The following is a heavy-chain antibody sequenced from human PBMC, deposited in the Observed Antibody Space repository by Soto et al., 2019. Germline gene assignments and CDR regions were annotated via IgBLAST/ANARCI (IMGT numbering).Heavy chain of an antibody. CDR2: IYHTGST. J-gene: IGHJ3*01. CDR1: GASISTSNW. CDR3: ARGQRSGIYSVDGFDV. V-gene: IGHV4-4*02. Sequence: QVQLQESGPGLVNPSGTLSLTCVITGASISTSNWWSWVRQSPGKGPEWIGEIYHTGSTSYRPSLKSRVSMSMDKYKGYFSLMLTAVTAAQTAIYYCARGQRSGIYSVDGFDVWGQGRMVTVSS. D-gene: IGHD1-26*01.